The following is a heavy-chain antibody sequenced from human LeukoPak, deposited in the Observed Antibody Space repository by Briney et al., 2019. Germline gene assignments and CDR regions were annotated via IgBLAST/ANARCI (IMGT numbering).Heavy chain of an antibody. V-gene: IGHV3-23*01. J-gene: IGHJ6*02. CDR3: AKDQKDQLLTSYYYYYYGMDV. D-gene: IGHD2-2*01. Sequence: GGSLRLSCAASGFTFSSYAMSWVRQAPGKGLEWVSAISGSGGSTYYADSVKGRFTISRDNSKNTLYLQMNSLRAEDTAVYYCAKDQKDQLLTSYYYYYYGMDVWGQGTTVTVSS. CDR2: ISGSGGST. CDR1: GFTFSSYA.